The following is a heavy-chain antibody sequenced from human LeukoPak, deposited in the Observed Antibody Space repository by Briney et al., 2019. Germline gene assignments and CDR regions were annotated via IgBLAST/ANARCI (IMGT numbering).Heavy chain of an antibody. CDR3: AKSPVPYCSGGSCYGMDV. V-gene: IGHV3-23*01. D-gene: IGHD2-15*01. CDR1: GFIFSTYA. J-gene: IGHJ6*02. CDR2: ITGSGDIS. Sequence: GGSLRLSCAASGFIFSTYAMTWVRQAPGKELEWVSAITGSGDISYYADSVKGRFTISRDNSKNTLYLQMNSLRAEDTAVYYCAKSPVPYCSGGSCYGMDVWGQGTTVTVSS.